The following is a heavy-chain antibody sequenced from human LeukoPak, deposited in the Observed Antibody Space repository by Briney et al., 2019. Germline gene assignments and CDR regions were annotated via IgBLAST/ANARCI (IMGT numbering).Heavy chain of an antibody. J-gene: IGHJ4*02. CDR2: INNGGTT. Sequence: GGSLRLSCAPSGFTFSSYGIHWVRQAPGKGLEWVSLINNGGTTNHADSVKGRFTISRDSSKNTLYLQMNSLTAEDTGVYYCARVASDSSGWYHFDYWGQGTLVTVSS. CDR3: ARVASDSSGWYHFDY. V-gene: IGHV3-53*01. CDR1: GFTFSSYG. D-gene: IGHD6-19*01.